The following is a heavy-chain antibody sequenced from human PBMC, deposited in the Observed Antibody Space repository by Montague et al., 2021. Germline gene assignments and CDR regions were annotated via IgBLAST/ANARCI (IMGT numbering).Heavy chain of an antibody. J-gene: IGHJ5*02. Sequence: SETLSLTCTVSSGSIFHAHWSWVRQPPGKGLEWLGPMFYGGATRTNPSPKSRVTMSIDTSTNQFTLKLSFVSAADTAVYYCAKQDYFVSWTSYKRFDPWGQGILVTVAS. CDR2: MFYGGAT. CDR1: SGSIFHAH. V-gene: IGHV4-59*08. CDR3: AKQDYFVSWTSYKRFDP. D-gene: IGHD3-10*01.